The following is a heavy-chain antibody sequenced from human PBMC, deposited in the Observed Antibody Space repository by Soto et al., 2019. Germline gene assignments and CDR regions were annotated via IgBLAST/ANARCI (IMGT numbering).Heavy chain of an antibody. V-gene: IGHV3-9*01. Sequence: EVQLVESGGALAQPGGSLRLSCAASGFTFNDYAMHWVRQAPEQGLEWVAGIDWNSGIVVYADSVKGRFTISRDNGKNYLYRQMNSLRAEDTAFYHCAKRMVHAPTGSLCAFDVWGQGTVVTVSS. D-gene: IGHD1-1*01. CDR1: GFTFNDYA. CDR3: AKRMVHAPTGSLCAFDV. CDR2: IDWNSGIV. J-gene: IGHJ3*01.